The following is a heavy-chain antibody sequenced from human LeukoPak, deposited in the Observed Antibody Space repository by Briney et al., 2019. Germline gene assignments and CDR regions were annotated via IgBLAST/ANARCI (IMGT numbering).Heavy chain of an antibody. J-gene: IGHJ4*02. V-gene: IGHV4-39*07. CDR1: GGSISSSSYY. CDR3: ASSRSDFDY. Sequence: SETLSLTCTVSGGSISSSSYYWGWIRQPPGKGPEWIGSIYYSGSTNYNPSLKSRVTISVDTSKNQFSLKLSSVTAADTAVYYCASSRSDFDYWGQGTLVTVSS. CDR2: IYYSGST.